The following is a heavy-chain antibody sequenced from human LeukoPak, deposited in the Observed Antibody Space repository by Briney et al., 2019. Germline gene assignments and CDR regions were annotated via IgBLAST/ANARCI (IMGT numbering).Heavy chain of an antibody. V-gene: IGHV3-73*01. CDR2: IRSKANSYAT. D-gene: IGHD3-22*01. CDR1: GFTFSNAW. J-gene: IGHJ4*02. CDR3: TIIRYSSGYFLMDY. Sequence: SGGSLRLSCAVSGFTFSNAWMSWVRQASGKGLEWVGRIRSKANSYATAYAASVKGRFTISRDDSKNTAYLQMNSLKTEDTAVYYCTIIRYSSGYFLMDYWGQGTLVTVSS.